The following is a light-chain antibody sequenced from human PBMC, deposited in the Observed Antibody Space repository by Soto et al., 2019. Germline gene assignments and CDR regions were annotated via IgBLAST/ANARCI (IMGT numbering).Light chain of an antibody. CDR1: QSVSSN. CDR3: QQYNNWPPYT. J-gene: IGKJ2*01. CDR2: GAS. V-gene: IGKV3-15*01. Sequence: EIVMTQSPATLSVSPGERATLSCRASQSVSSNLAWYQQKPGQAPRLLIYGASTRATGIPARFSGSGSGTEFTLPISSMQSEDFALYYWQQYNNWPPYTFGQGTKLEIK.